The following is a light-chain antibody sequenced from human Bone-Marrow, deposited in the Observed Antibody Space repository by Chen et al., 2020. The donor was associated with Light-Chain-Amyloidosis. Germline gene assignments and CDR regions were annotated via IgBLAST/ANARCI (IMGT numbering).Light chain of an antibody. CDR3: QVWDSRSEHVV. CDR2: DDR. Sequence: SYVLTQPPSVSVAPGQTARITCGGNNIGNKGVHWYQQRPGQAPVVVVSDDRDRPSGIPERLSGCNAGNTATLTIDRVEAGDEADYYCQVWDSRSEHVVFGGGTKLTVL. CDR1: NIGNKG. V-gene: IGLV3-21*02. J-gene: IGLJ2*01.